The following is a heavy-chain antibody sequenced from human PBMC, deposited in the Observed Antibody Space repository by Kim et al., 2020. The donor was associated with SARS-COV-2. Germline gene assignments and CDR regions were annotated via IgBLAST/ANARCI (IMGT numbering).Heavy chain of an antibody. CDR3: ARHVPSTHTPQYYYDSSGYAFDI. CDR2: IYYSGST. CDR1: GGSISSSSYY. V-gene: IGHV4-39*01. J-gene: IGHJ3*02. Sequence: SETLSLTCTVSGGSISSSSYYWGWIRQPPGKGLEWIGSIYYSGSTYYNPSLKSRVTISVDTSKNQFSLKLSSVTAADTAVYYCARHVPSTHTPQYYYDSSGYAFDIWGQGTMVTVSS. D-gene: IGHD3-22*01.